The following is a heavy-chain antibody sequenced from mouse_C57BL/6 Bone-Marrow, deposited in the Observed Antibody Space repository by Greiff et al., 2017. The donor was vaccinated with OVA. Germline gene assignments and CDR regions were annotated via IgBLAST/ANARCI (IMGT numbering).Heavy chain of an antibody. CDR2: IYPGSGST. V-gene: IGHV1-55*01. CDR3: AREETGVYYFDY. J-gene: IGHJ2*01. D-gene: IGHD4-1*01. Sequence: QVQLQQPGAELVKPGASVKMSCKASGYTFTSYWITWVKQRPGQGLEWIGDIYPGSGSTNYNEKFKSKATLTVDKSSSTAYMQLSSLTSEDSAVYFCAREETGVYYFDYWGQGTTLTVSS. CDR1: GYTFTSYW.